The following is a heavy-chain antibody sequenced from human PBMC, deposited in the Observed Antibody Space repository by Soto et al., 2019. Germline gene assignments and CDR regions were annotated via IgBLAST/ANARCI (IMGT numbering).Heavy chain of an antibody. CDR2: INPNSGGT. J-gene: IGHJ3*02. V-gene: IGHV1-2*04. CDR1: GYTFTVYY. D-gene: IGHD2-2*01. CDR3: ARPRVYCSSTSCSSLGAFDI. Sequence: ASVKVSCKASGYTFTVYYMHWVRQAPGQGLEWMGWINPNSGGTNYAQKFQGWVTMTRDTSISTAYMELSRLRSDDTAVYYCARPRVYCSSTSCSSLGAFDIWGQGTMVTVSS.